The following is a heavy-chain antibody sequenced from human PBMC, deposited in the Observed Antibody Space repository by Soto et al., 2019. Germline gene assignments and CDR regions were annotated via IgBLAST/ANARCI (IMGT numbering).Heavy chain of an antibody. J-gene: IGHJ6*02. CDR1: GDTFTSYG. D-gene: IGHD2-15*01. V-gene: IGHV1-18*01. CDR3: ARDWAGSDVVVVAAVLHYGMDV. CDR2: ISAYNGNT. Sequence: ASVKVSCKASGDTFTSYGISWVRQAPGQGLEWMGWISAYNGNTNYAQKLQGRVTMTTDTSTSTAYMELRSLRSDDTAVYYCARDWAGSDVVVVAAVLHYGMDVWGQGTTVTVSS.